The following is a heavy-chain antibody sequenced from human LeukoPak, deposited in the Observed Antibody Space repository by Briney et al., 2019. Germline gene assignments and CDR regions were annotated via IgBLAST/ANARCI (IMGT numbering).Heavy chain of an antibody. V-gene: IGHV4-61*08. D-gene: IGHD2-15*01. CDR3: AREITLTGYKYGLGFNY. CDR1: GGSFGRGDYY. Sequence: TLSLTCTVSGGSFGRGDYYWSWIRQSPGMGLEWIGSIYYSGATVYNPSLKSRVIISADTSNDQFSLRLRSVTAADTAVYYCAREITLTGYKYGLGFNYWGQGTLVTVSS. CDR2: IYYSGAT. J-gene: IGHJ4*02.